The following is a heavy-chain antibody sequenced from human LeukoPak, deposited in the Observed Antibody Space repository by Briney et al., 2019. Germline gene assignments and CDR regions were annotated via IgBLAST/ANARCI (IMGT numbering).Heavy chain of an antibody. Sequence: GGSLRLSCAASGFTFSSYAMHWVRQAPGKGLEWVAVISYDGSNKYYADSVKGRFTISRDNSKNALYLQMNSLRAEDTAVYYCARVPDADYYDSSGYYYGGYYWGQGALVTVSS. CDR1: GFTFSSYA. V-gene: IGHV3-30*04. CDR2: ISYDGSNK. D-gene: IGHD3-22*01. CDR3: ARVPDADYYDSSGYYYGGYY. J-gene: IGHJ4*02.